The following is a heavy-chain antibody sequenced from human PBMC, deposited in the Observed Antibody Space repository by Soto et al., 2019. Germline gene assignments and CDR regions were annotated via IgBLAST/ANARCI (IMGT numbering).Heavy chain of an antibody. Sequence: SETLSLTCAVSGGSISSSNWWSWVRQPPGKGLEWIGEIYHSGSTNYNPSLKSRVTISVDKSKNQFSLKLSSVTAADTAVYYCARGGGTMIVVVINAFDIWGQGTMVTVSS. CDR3: ARGGGTMIVVVINAFDI. J-gene: IGHJ3*02. D-gene: IGHD3-22*01. CDR1: GGSISSSNW. V-gene: IGHV4-4*02. CDR2: IYHSGST.